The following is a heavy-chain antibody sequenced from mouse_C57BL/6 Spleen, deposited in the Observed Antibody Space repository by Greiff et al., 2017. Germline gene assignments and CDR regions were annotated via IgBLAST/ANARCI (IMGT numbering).Heavy chain of an antibody. V-gene: IGHV3-6*01. J-gene: IGHJ4*01. D-gene: IGHD2-3*01. Sequence: EVKVEESGPGLVKPSQSLSLTCSVTGYSITSGYYWNWIRQFPGNKLEWMGYISYDGSNNYNPSLKNRISITRDTSKNQFFLKLNSVTTEDTATYYCARDRDGYYVGAMDYWGQGTSVTVSS. CDR1: GYSITSGYY. CDR3: ARDRDGYYVGAMDY. CDR2: ISYDGSN.